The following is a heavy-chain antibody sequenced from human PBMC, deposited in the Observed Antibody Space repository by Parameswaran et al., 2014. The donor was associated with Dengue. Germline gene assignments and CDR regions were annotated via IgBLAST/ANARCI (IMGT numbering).Heavy chain of an antibody. CDR2: IIPLFGTR. Sequence: WVRQAPGQGLQWMGRIIPLFGTRHYAQKFQGRVTITADESTSTAYMEVGSLRSDDTAVYYCARDLWFGELYSYHDHWGQGTLVTVSS. D-gene: IGHD3-10*01. V-gene: IGHV1-69*15. J-gene: IGHJ4*02. CDR3: ARDLWFGELYSYHDH.